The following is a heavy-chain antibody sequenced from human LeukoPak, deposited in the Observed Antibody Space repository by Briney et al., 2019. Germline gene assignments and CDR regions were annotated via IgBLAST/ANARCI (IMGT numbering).Heavy chain of an antibody. J-gene: IGHJ5*02. D-gene: IGHD4-23*01. Sequence: GGSLRLSCAASGFTFSSYAMSWVRQAPGKGLEWVSAISGSGGSTYYADSVKGRFTISRDNSKNTLYLQMNSLRAEDTAVYYCYGGNSLGWNWFDPWGQGTLVTVSS. V-gene: IGHV3-23*01. CDR3: YGGNSLGWNWFDP. CDR2: ISGSGGST. CDR1: GFTFSSYA.